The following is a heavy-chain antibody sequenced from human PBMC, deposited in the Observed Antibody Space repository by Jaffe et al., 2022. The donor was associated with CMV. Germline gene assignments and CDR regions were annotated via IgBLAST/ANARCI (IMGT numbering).Heavy chain of an antibody. Sequence: QVQLQESGPGLVKPSETLSLTCTVSGGSISSYYWSWIRQPPGKGLEWIGYIYYSGSTNYNPSLKSRVTISVDTSKNQFSLKLSSVTAADTAVYYCARHGDSSSWYYFDYWGQGTLVTVSS. D-gene: IGHD6-13*01. CDR1: GGSISSYY. CDR3: ARHGDSSSWYYFDY. V-gene: IGHV4-59*08. J-gene: IGHJ4*02. CDR2: IYYSGST.